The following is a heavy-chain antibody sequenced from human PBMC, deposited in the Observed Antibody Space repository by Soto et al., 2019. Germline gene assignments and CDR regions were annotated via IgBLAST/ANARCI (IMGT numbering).Heavy chain of an antibody. V-gene: IGHV3-30*03. D-gene: IGHD2-15*01. Sequence: GGSLRLSCAASGFTFGVYNMQWVRQAPGKGPECVAVISYDGSDGYYADSVRGRFTISRDNSKNTVYLQMNSLRAEDTAVYYCARRGYCSAGLCYALDYWGQGTLVTVSS. J-gene: IGHJ4*02. CDR1: GFTFGVYN. CDR3: ARRGYCSAGLCYALDY. CDR2: ISYDGSDG.